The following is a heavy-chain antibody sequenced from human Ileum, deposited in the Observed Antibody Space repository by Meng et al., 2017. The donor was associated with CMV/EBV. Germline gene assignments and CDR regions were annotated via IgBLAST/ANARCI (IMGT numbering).Heavy chain of an antibody. CDR3: ARVTLGDCDFWTGSRFTNYHGMDV. CDR2: ISYDGSNK. D-gene: IGHD3/OR15-3a*01. J-gene: IGHJ6*02. Sequence: GESLKISCAASAFTFSSYAMHWVRQAPGKGLEWVAVISYDGSNKYYADSAKGRFTISRDNSKNTLYLQMNSLRAEDAAVYYCARVTLGDCDFWTGSRFTNYHGMDVWGQGTTVTVSS. V-gene: IGHV3-30-3*01. CDR1: AFTFSSYA.